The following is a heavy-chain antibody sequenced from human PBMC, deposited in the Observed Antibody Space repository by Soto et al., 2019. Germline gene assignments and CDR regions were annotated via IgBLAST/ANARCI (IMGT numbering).Heavy chain of an antibody. D-gene: IGHD4-17*01. CDR2: IFLSGST. CDR3: ARDPGYGGRYVY. J-gene: IGHJ4*02. CDR1: GDSVSSGSYS. Sequence: PSETLSLTCTVSGDSVSSGSYSWTWIRQPPGKGLEWIGYIFLSGSTNYNPSLKSRVSISVDTSKNQFSLKLSSVTAADTAVYYCARDPGYGGRYVYWGQGTLVTVSS. V-gene: IGHV4-61*01.